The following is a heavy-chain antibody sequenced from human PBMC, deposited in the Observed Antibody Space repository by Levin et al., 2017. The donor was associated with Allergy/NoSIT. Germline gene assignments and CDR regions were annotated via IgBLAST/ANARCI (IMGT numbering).Heavy chain of an antibody. V-gene: IGHV4-31*03. CDR1: GGSISSGGYY. CDR3: ARVPGPLAVIHLTN. Sequence: SQTLSLTCTVSGGSISSGGYYWTWIRQHPGKGLEWIGHIYNSGSTYYNPSLKSRVTISVDTSKNQFSLKLSSVTAADTAVYYCARVPGPLAVIHLTNWGQGTLVTVSS. J-gene: IGHJ4*02. D-gene: IGHD2-21*01. CDR2: IYNSGST.